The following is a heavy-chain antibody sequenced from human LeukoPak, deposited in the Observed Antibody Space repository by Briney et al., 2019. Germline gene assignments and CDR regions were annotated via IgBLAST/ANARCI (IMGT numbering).Heavy chain of an antibody. J-gene: IGHJ4*02. V-gene: IGHV5-51*01. D-gene: IGHD2-15*01. CDR1: GYSFTGYW. CDR2: IYPGDSDT. Sequence: HGESLKISCKGSGYSFTGYWIGWVRQMPGKGLEWMGIIYPGDSDTRYSPSFQGQVTISADKSISTAYLQWSSLKASDTAIYYCARLFGGGPKTTPFDYWGQGTLVTVSS. CDR3: ARLFGGGPKTTPFDY.